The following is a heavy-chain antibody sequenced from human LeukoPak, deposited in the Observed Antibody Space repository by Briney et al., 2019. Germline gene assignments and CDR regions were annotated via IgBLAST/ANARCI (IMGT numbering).Heavy chain of an antibody. V-gene: IGHV4-38-2*01. D-gene: IGHD3-22*01. Sequence: GSLRLSCAVSGFTFSDYAVTWVRQAPGKGLEWIGSIYYSGNTYYNPSLKSRITISVDTSRNQFSLKLNSVTAADTAVYYCARNPMIRLGGNFDIWGQGTMVTASS. CDR1: GFTFSDYA. CDR3: ARNPMIRLGGNFDI. CDR2: IYYSGNT. J-gene: IGHJ3*02.